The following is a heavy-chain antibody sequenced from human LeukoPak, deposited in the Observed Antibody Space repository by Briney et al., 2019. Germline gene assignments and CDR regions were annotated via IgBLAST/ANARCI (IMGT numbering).Heavy chain of an antibody. V-gene: IGHV3-30-3*01. D-gene: IGHD3-3*01. Sequence: PGGSLRLSCAASGFTFSSYAMHWVRQAPGKGLEWVAVTSYDGSNKYYADSVKGRFTISRDNSKNTLYLQMNSLRAEDTAVYYCARDMGHLRFLEWLLTNTTGGFDYWGQGTLVTVSS. J-gene: IGHJ4*02. CDR1: GFTFSSYA. CDR3: ARDMGHLRFLEWLLTNTTGGFDY. CDR2: TSYDGSNK.